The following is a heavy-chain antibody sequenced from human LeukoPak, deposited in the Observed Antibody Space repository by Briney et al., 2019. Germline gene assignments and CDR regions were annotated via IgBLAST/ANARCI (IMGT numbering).Heavy chain of an antibody. D-gene: IGHD4-17*01. V-gene: IGHV1-46*01. CDR1: GYTFTGYY. Sequence: ASVKVSCKASGYTFTGYYMHWVRQAPGQGLEWMGIISPSSGSTSYAQKFQGRFTMTRDMSTSTVYMELSSLRSEDTAVYYCARDHVTNSEQEEGDPAGLGYWGQGTLVTVSS. CDR2: ISPSSGST. J-gene: IGHJ4*02. CDR3: ARDHVTNSEQEEGDPAGLGY.